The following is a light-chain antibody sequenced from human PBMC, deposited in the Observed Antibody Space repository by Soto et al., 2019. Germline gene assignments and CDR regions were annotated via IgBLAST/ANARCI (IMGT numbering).Light chain of an antibody. CDR1: QSVTGSY. CDR3: QQYGGSPRT. V-gene: IGKV3-20*01. Sequence: EIVLTQSPGTLSLSPGERATLSCRASQSVTGSYLAWYQQKPGQAPRLLIYGASSRATGIPDRFSGSESGTDFTLTSARLEPEDFAVYYCQQYGGSPRTFGQGTKVE. CDR2: GAS. J-gene: IGKJ1*01.